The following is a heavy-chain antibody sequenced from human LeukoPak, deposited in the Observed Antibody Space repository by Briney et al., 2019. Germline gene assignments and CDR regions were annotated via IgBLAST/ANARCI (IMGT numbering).Heavy chain of an antibody. J-gene: IGHJ6*03. Sequence: ASVKVSCKASGYTFTRYGISWVRQAPGQGLEWMGWISAYNGNTNYAQKLQGRVTMTTDTSTSTAYMELRSLRSDDTAVYYCARDLEDIVVVPAAMNYYYMDVWGKGTTVTVSS. V-gene: IGHV1-18*01. CDR3: ARDLEDIVVVPAAMNYYYMDV. CDR2: ISAYNGNT. D-gene: IGHD2-2*01. CDR1: GYTFTRYG.